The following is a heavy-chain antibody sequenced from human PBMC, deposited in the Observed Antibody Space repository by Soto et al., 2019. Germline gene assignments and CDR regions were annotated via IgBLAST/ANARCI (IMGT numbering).Heavy chain of an antibody. J-gene: IGHJ4*02. Sequence: GGTNYNPSLESRVTISVDTSKNQFSLRLNSVTAADTAVYYCARDGSGGWRGGLDYGGQGTLVTVSS. CDR3: ARDGSGGWRGGLDY. CDR2: GGT. D-gene: IGHD3-10*01. V-gene: IGHV4-59*01.